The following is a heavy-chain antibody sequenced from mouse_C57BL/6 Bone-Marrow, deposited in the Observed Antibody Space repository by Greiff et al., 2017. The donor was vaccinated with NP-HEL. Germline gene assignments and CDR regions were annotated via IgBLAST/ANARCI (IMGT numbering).Heavy chain of an antibody. D-gene: IGHD2-4*01. Sequence: QVQLQQSGAELVMPGASVKLSCKASGYTFTSYWMHWVKQRPGQGLEWIGEIDPSDSYTNYNQKFKGKSTLTVDKSSSTAYMQLRSLTSEDAAVYYCAREGIYYDYDLYAMDYWGQGTSVTVSS. CDR1: GYTFTSYW. CDR2: IDPSDSYT. CDR3: AREGIYYDYDLYAMDY. V-gene: IGHV1-69*01. J-gene: IGHJ4*01.